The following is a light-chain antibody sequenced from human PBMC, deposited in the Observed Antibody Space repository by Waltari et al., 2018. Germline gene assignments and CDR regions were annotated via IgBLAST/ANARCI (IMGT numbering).Light chain of an antibody. CDR3: QVYDTSLSGVV. Sequence: QSVLTQPPSVSGAPGQRVTISCTGSSSNIGAGYGIHWYQQLPGTAPKLPIYANTNRPSGVPDRFSGSKSGTSVSLAIAGLQAEDEADYYCQVYDTSLSGVVFGGGTKLTVL. CDR1: SSNIGAGYG. V-gene: IGLV1-40*01. CDR2: ANT. J-gene: IGLJ3*02.